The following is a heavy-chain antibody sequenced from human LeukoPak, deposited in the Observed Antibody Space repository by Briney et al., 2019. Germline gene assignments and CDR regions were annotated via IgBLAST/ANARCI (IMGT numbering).Heavy chain of an antibody. V-gene: IGHV4-30-4*08. J-gene: IGHJ4*02. CDR1: VGSISSGDYY. CDR2: IYYSGST. CDR3: ARVPGGGRFLEWLGFDY. Sequence: SETLSLTCTVSVGSISSGDYYWSWTRQPPGKGLEWIGYIYYSGSTYYNPSLKSRVTISVDTSKNQFSLKLSSVTAADTAVYYCARVPGGGRFLEWLGFDYWGQGTLVTVSS. D-gene: IGHD3-3*01.